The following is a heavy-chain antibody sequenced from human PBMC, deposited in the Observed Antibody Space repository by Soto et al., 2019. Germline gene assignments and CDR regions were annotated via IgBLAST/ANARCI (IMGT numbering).Heavy chain of an antibody. J-gene: IGHJ6*02. CDR1: GYTFTGYY. CDR2: INPNSGGT. Sequence: QVQLVQSGAEVKKPGASVKVSCKASGYTFTGYYMHWVRQAPGQGLEWMGWINPNSGGTNYAQKFQGWVTMTGDTSISTAYMELSRLRSDDTAVYYCAREGSITGTDYYYGMDVWGQGTTVTVSS. D-gene: IGHD1-20*01. CDR3: AREGSITGTDYYYGMDV. V-gene: IGHV1-2*04.